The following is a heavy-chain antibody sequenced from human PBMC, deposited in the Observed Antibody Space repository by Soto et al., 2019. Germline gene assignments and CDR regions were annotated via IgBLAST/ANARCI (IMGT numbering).Heavy chain of an antibody. J-gene: IGHJ5*02. D-gene: IGHD2-21*02. CDR3: AREIVTAGGNNYFDP. CDR2: VYHTGDT. CDR1: GGTVASSHW. Sequence: SETLSLTCGVSGGTVASSHWWSWVRQSPGGGLEWIGNVYHTGDTNFNPSLQSRVTISVDKSNNQLSLRLNSLTAADTAVYFCAREIVTAGGNNYFDPWGPGTLVTVSS. V-gene: IGHV4-4*02.